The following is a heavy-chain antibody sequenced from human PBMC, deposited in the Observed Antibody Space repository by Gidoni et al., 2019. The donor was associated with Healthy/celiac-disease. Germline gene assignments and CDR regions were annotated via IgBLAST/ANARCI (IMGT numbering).Heavy chain of an antibody. CDR3: ARLGYSGYDYWRNPGAFDI. J-gene: IGHJ3*02. CDR2: IKQDGSEK. Sequence: EVQLVESGGGLVQPGGSLGLSCAAPGFTFGSFWMSWVRQAPGKGLEWVANIKQDGSEKYYVDSVKGRFTISRDNAKNSLYLQMNSLRAEDTAVYYCARLGYSGYDYWRNPGAFDIWGQGTMVTVSS. CDR1: GFTFGSFW. D-gene: IGHD5-12*01. V-gene: IGHV3-7*03.